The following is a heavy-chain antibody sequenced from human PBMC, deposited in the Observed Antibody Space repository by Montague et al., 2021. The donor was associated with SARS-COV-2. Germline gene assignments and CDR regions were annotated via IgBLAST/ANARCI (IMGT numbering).Heavy chain of an antibody. J-gene: IGHJ2*01. CDR1: GGSISSSSYY. CDR3: ASEDAGDWYFDL. D-gene: IGHD2-15*01. CDR2: IYYSGTT. Sequence: SETLSLTCTVSGGSISSSSYYWGWIRQPPGKGPEWSGSIYYSGTTFYNPSLRSRVTISVDTSKNQCSLRLSSVTAADTAVFYCASEDAGDWYFDLWGRGTLVTVSS. V-gene: IGHV4-39*01.